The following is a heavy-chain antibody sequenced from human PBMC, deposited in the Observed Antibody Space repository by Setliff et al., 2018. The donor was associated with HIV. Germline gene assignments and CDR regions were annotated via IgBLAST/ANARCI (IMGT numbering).Heavy chain of an antibody. CDR2: MSYDGNNK. CDR1: GFIFSSYA. J-gene: IGHJ6*02. Sequence: GGSLRLSCAASGFIFSSYAMHWVRQAPGKGLEWVAVMSYDGNNKYYADSVKGRFTISRDNSKNTLFLQMNSLRAEDTAVYYCARATLGVCSGGSCFGGMDVWGQGTTVTVSS. D-gene: IGHD2-15*01. CDR3: ARATLGVCSGGSCFGGMDV. V-gene: IGHV3-30*07.